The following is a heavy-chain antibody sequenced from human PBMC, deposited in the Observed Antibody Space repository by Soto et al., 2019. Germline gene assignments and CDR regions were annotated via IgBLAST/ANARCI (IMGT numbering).Heavy chain of an antibody. J-gene: IGHJ6*01. CDR3: ARVVLLRYYYYGMDV. V-gene: IGHV1-18*01. Sequence: QVQLVQSGAEVKKPGASVKVSCKASGYTFTSYGISWVRQAPGQGLEWMGWISAYNGNTNYAQKLQGRVTMTTDTSTSTAYMELRSVISDDTAVYYCARVVLLRYYYYGMDVWGQGTTVTVSS. CDR2: ISAYNGNT. CDR1: GYTFTSYG. D-gene: IGHD2-15*01.